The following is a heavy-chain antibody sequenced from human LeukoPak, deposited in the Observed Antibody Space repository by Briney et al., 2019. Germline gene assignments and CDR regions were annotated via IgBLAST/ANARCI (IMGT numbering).Heavy chain of an antibody. V-gene: IGHV3-30*18. J-gene: IGHJ4*02. CDR1: GFTFSSYG. D-gene: IGHD3-9*01. CDR2: ISYDGSNK. CDR3: AKDLSRYFDWLSYFDY. Sequence: PGRSLRLSCAASGFTFSSYGMHWVRQAPGKGLEWVAVISYDGSNKYYADSVKGRFTISRDNSKNTLYLQMNSLRAEDMAVYYCAKDLSRYFDWLSYFDYWGQGTLVAVSS.